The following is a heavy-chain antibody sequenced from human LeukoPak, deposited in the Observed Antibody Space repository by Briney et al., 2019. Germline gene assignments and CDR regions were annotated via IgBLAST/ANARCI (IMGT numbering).Heavy chain of an antibody. D-gene: IGHD5-24*01. CDR2: ISGSGGST. CDR3: AKTGTDDGYSIYFDH. V-gene: IGHV3-23*01. Sequence: GGSLRLSCAASGLTFSRYAMSWVRQAPGKGLEWVSTISGSGGSTYSADSVKGRFTISRDNSQNTLYLQMNSLRAEDTAIYYCAKTGTDDGYSIYFDHWGQGTLVTVSS. CDR1: GLTFSRYA. J-gene: IGHJ4*02.